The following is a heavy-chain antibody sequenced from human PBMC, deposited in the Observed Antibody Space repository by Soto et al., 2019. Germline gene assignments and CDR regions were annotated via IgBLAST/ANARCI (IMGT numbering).Heavy chain of an antibody. J-gene: IGHJ4*02. V-gene: IGHV1-24*01. Sequence: ASVKVSCKVSGYTLTELSMHWVRQAPGKGLEWMGGFDPEDGQTIYAQKFQGRVTMTEDTSTDTAYMELSSLRSEDTAVYYCATGRRDGYNYVYWGQGTLVTVSS. D-gene: IGHD5-12*01. CDR1: GYTLTELS. CDR2: FDPEDGQT. CDR3: ATGRRDGYNYVY.